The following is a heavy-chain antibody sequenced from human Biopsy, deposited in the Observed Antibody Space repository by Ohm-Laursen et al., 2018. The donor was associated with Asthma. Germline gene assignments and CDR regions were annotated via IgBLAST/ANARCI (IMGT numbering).Heavy chain of an antibody. J-gene: IGHJ4*02. V-gene: IGHV3-20*04. Sequence: SLRLSCSASGFTFDDYGMSWVRQAPGKGLDWVSGINWNGGSTGYADPLKGRFTISRDKSENTLYLQMNSLRAEDTAVYYCAKDERAYYGSDSKYMQPVPLGDWGQGTLVIVSA. CDR1: GFTFDDYG. D-gene: IGHD2-21*01. CDR3: AKDERAYYGSDSKYMQPVPLGD. CDR2: INWNGGST.